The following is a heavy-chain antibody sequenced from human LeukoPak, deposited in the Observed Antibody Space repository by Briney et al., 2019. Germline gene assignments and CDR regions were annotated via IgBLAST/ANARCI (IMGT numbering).Heavy chain of an antibody. CDR3: ARDIRGSTSYGWFDP. CDR2: ISYSGGNT. Sequence: GGSLRLSCAASRFTFSNFAMGWVRPAPGKGLEWVSSISYSGGNTYYADSVRGRFTISRDDSKNTVYLQMNSLRVEDTAVYNCARDIRGSTSYGWFDPWGQGTLVTVSS. D-gene: IGHD3-16*01. V-gene: IGHV3-23*01. CDR1: RFTFSNFA. J-gene: IGHJ5*02.